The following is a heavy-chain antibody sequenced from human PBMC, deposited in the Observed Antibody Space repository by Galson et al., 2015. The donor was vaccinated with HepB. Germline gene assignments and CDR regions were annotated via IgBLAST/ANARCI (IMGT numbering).Heavy chain of an antibody. J-gene: IGHJ6*02. Sequence: SLRLSCAASGFTFSSYGMHWVRQAPGKGLEWVAVIWYDGSNKYYADSVKGRFTISRDNSKNTLYLQMNSLRAEDTAVYYCAKAVGDFWSGYYFFRFLDVWGQGTTVTVSS. V-gene: IGHV3-33*06. CDR3: AKAVGDFWSGYYFFRFLDV. D-gene: IGHD3-3*01. CDR2: IWYDGSNK. CDR1: GFTFSSYG.